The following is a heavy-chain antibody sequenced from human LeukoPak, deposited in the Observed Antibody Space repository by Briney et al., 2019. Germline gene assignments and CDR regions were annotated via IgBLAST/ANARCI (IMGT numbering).Heavy chain of an antibody. CDR2: INPNSGGT. V-gene: IGHV1-2*02. CDR3: ARATAGKNYYYGMDV. CDR1: GYTFTGYY. J-gene: IGHJ6*02. D-gene: IGHD6-19*01. Sequence: GASVKVSCKASGYTFTGYYMHWVRQAPGQGLEWMGWINPNSGGTNYAQKFQGRVTMTRNTSISTAYMELSSLRSEDTAVYYCARATAGKNYYYGMDVWGQGTTVTVSS.